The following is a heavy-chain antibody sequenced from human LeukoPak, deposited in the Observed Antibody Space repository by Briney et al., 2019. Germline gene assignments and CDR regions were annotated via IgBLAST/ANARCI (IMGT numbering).Heavy chain of an antibody. D-gene: IGHD3-10*01. CDR2: IGGSSDFT. J-gene: IGHJ4*02. CDR1: GFTFTTYA. Sequence: GGSLRLSCAASGFTFTTYAMSWVRQAPGKGLEWGSAIGGSSDFTYYAEYVKGRFTISRDNSKKTLYLQMNSLRAEDTAVYYCAKADRGWGVITKDWGQGTLVTVSS. V-gene: IGHV3-23*01. CDR3: AKADRGWGVITKD.